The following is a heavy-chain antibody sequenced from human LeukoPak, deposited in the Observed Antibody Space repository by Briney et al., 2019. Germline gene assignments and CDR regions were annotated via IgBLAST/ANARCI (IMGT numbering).Heavy chain of an antibody. J-gene: IGHJ4*02. Sequence: GGSLRLSCAASGFTFSSYWMSWVRQAPGKGLEWVSLISWDGGSTYYADSVKGRFTISRDNSKNSLYLQMNSLRAEDTALYYCAKDAMADGDEGFDYWGQGTLVTVSS. CDR3: AKDAMADGDEGFDY. V-gene: IGHV3-43D*03. D-gene: IGHD3-10*01. CDR1: GFTFSSYW. CDR2: ISWDGGST.